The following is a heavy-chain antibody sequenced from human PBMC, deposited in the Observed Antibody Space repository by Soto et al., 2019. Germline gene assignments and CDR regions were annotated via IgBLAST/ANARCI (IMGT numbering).Heavy chain of an antibody. D-gene: IGHD6-13*01. CDR3: ERVYSSIWYIGFAP. CDR1: GFTFSSYW. CDR2: INTDGSTT. J-gene: IGHJ5*02. V-gene: IGHV3-74*01. Sequence: PGGSLRLSCAASGFTFSSYWMHWVRQTPEKGLVWVSHINTDGSTTTYADSVKGRFTISRDNAKNTLFLQMNSLRAEDTAVYYCERVYSSIWYIGFAPGGRGPLVTVPS.